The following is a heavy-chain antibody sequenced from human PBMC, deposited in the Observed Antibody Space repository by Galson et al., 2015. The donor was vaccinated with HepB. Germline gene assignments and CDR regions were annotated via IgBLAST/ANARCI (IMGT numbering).Heavy chain of an antibody. Sequence: SLRLSCAASGFTFSSYAMHWVRQAPGKGLEYVSAISSNGGSTYYADSVKGRFTISRDNSKNTLYLQMSSLRTEDTAVYYCVKDPLGDRVVVVPAADEFSYMDVWGKGTTVTVSS. V-gene: IGHV3-64D*06. CDR2: ISSNGGST. CDR3: VKDPLGDRVVVVPAADEFSYMDV. CDR1: GFTFSSYA. D-gene: IGHD2-2*01. J-gene: IGHJ6*03.